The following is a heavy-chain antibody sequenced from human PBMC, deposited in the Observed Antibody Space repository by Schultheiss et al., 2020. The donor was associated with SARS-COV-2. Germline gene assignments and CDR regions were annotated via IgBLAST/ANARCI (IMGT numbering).Heavy chain of an antibody. J-gene: IGHJ6*03. V-gene: IGHV3-7*01. CDR1: GGSISSYY. CDR3: ARDGIHLWSDRDAYYYMDV. CDR2: IKQDGSEK. D-gene: IGHD5-18*01. Sequence: ETLSLTCTVSGGSISSYYWGWIRQAPGKGLEWVANIKQDGSEKYYLDSVKGRFTISRDNAKNSLYLQMNSLRAEDTAVYYCARDGIHLWSDRDAYYYMDVWGKGTTVTVSS.